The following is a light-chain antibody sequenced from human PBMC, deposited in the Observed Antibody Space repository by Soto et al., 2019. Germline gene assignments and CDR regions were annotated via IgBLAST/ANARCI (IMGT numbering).Light chain of an antibody. J-gene: IGKJ1*01. Sequence: EIVLTQSPGTLSLSPGERATLSCMASQSVSSNYLAWFQQKPGQAPRLLIYGASSRATGIPDRFSGSGSGTDFTLTISRLEPEDLAVYYCQQYGSSPRTFGQGTKV. V-gene: IGKV3-20*01. CDR3: QQYGSSPRT. CDR2: GAS. CDR1: QSVSSNY.